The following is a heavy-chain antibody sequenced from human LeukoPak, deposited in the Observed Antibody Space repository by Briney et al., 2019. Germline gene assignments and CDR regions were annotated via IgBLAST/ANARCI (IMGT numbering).Heavy chain of an antibody. D-gene: IGHD3-22*01. CDR1: GGTFSSYA. CDR3: ARGGIRWDYYDSSGYYYPYFDY. Sequence: SVKVSCKASGGTFSSYAISWVRQAPGQGLEWMGGIIPIFGTANYAQKFQGRVTITADESTSTAYMELSSLRSEDTAVYYCARGGIRWDYYDSSGYYYPYFDYWGQGTLVTVSS. CDR2: IIPIFGTA. V-gene: IGHV1-69*13. J-gene: IGHJ4*02.